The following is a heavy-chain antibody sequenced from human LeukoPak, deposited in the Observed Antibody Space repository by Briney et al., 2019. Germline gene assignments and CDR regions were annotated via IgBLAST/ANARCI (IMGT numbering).Heavy chain of an antibody. Sequence: SETLSLTCAVYGGSFSGYYWSWIRQPPGKGLEWIGEINHSGSTNYSPSLKSRVTISVDTSKNQFSLKLSSVTAADTAVYYCARGGGRRWFDPWGQGTLVTVSS. CDR3: ARGGGRRWFDP. CDR2: INHSGST. J-gene: IGHJ5*02. D-gene: IGHD6-25*01. CDR1: GGSFSGYY. V-gene: IGHV4-34*01.